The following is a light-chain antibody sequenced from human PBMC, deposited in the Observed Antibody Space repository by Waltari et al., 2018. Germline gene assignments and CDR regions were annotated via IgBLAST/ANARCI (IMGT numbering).Light chain of an antibody. CDR3: HSRDVSGVGGT. J-gene: IGLJ2*01. V-gene: IGLV3-19*01. Sequence: TQDPAVSVAVGRTVRITCQGDSLRIYHASWYQQRPGQAPKLLIYDENARPSGVPGRFSVSVSDHTASLALTGAREEEEAYYYCHSRDVSGVGGTVGGGTKLTVL. CDR2: DEN. CDR1: SLRIYH.